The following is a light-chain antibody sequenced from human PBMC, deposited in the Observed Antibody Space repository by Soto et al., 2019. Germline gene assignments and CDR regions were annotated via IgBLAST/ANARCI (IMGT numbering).Light chain of an antibody. J-gene: IGKJ1*01. CDR3: QQLNSYQWT. Sequence: DIQLTQSPSXLSPSVGDRVTITCRASQGISSYLAWYQQKPGKAPKLLIYAASTLQSGVPSRFSGSGSGTEFTLTISSLQPEDFATYYCQQLNSYQWTFGQGTKADIK. CDR2: AAS. CDR1: QGISSY. V-gene: IGKV1-9*01.